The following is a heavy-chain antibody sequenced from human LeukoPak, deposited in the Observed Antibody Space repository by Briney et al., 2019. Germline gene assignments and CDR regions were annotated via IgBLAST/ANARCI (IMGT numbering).Heavy chain of an antibody. CDR1: GFTFSSYA. D-gene: IGHD2/OR15-2a*01. CDR3: AGELSYYFDY. V-gene: IGHV3-30*04. Sequence: GGSLRLSCAASGFTFSSYAMHWVRQAPGKGLEWVAVISYDGSNKYYADSVKGRFTISRDNSKNTLYLQMNSLRAEDTAVYYCAGELSYYFDYWGQGTLVTVSS. J-gene: IGHJ4*02. CDR2: ISYDGSNK.